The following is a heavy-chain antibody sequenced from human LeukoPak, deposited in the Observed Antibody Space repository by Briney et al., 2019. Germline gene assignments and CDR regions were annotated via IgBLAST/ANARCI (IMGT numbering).Heavy chain of an antibody. D-gene: IGHD2-8*02. J-gene: IGHJ4*02. CDR1: GGTFSSYA. V-gene: IGHV1-69*13. CDR3: ASRRLYCLYFDY. CDR2: IIPIFGTA. Sequence: ASVKVSCKASGGTFSSYAISWVRQAPGQGLEWMGGIIPIFGTANYAQKFQGRVTITADESTSTAYMELSSLRSEDTAVYYCASRRLYCLYFDYWGQGTLVTVSS.